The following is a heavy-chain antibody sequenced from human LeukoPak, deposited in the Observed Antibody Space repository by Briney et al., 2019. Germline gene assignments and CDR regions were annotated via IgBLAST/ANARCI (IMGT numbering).Heavy chain of an antibody. CDR2: VYTSGST. CDR1: GGSISSYY. V-gene: IGHV4-4*07. J-gene: IGHJ4*02. Sequence: SETLSLTCTVSGGSISSYYWSWIRQPAAKGLEWIGRVYTSGSTNYNPSLKSRVTMSVDTSKNQFSLKLSSVTAADTAVYYCARGALDYDFWSGYSYYFDYWGQGTLVTVSS. CDR3: ARGALDYDFWSGYSYYFDY. D-gene: IGHD3-3*01.